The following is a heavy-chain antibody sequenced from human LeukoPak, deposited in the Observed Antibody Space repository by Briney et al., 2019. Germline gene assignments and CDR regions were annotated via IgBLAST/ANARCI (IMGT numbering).Heavy chain of an antibody. V-gene: IGHV3-21*01. Sequence: GGSLRLSCAASGFSFSTYSMNGVRQAPGKGLEWVSSISSSSSYIYYADSVKGRFTISRDNAKNSLYLQMNSLRAEDTAVYYCARAVTAIPSGGDYWGQGTLVTVSS. CDR1: GFSFSTYS. D-gene: IGHD2-21*02. CDR2: ISSSSSYI. J-gene: IGHJ4*02. CDR3: ARAVTAIPSGGDY.